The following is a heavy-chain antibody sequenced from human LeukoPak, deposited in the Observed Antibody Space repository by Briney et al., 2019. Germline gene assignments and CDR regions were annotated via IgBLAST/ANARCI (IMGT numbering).Heavy chain of an antibody. D-gene: IGHD3-10*01. CDR2: THYSGSL. J-gene: IGHJ4*02. V-gene: IGHV4-39*01. CDR1: GGSVTDRNCY. CDR3: ARLTYGLTMFDN. Sequence: PSETLSLTCTVSGGSVTDRNCYWAWIRQPPGKGLEWIGRTHYSGSLYYNPSLRTRVTISVATSKNQFSLKLSSVTAEDTAVYFCARLTYGLTMFDNWGQGIMVTVSS.